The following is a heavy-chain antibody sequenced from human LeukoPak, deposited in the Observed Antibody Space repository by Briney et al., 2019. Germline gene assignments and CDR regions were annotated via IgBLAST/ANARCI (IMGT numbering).Heavy chain of an antibody. CDR2: ISGSGDGT. CDR3: ANLGYCISATCYGDY. J-gene: IGHJ4*02. Sequence: PGGSLRLSCAASGFTFSSYAMSWVRQAPGQGLEWVSAISGSGDGTNYADSVKGRFTISRDNSKNTLYLQMNSLRAEDTAVYYCANLGYCISATCYGDYWGQGTLVTVSS. D-gene: IGHD2-2*01. V-gene: IGHV3-23*01. CDR1: GFTFSSYA.